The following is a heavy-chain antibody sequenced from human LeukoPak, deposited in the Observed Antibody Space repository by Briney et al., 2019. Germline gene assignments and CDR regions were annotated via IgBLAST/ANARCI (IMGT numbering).Heavy chain of an antibody. D-gene: IGHD6-6*01. CDR3: ARENKNKDSSSWRYYFDY. J-gene: IGHJ4*02. Sequence: ASVKVSCKASGYTFTSYYMHWVRRAPGQGLEWMGIINPSGGSTSYAQKFQGRVTMTRDTSTSTVYMELSSLRSEDTAVYYCARENKNKDSSSWRYYFDYWGQGTLVTVSS. CDR1: GYTFTSYY. V-gene: IGHV1-46*01. CDR2: INPSGGST.